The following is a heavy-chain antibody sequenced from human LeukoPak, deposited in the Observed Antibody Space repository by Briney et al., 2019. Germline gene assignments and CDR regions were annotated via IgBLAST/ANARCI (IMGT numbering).Heavy chain of an antibody. CDR2: ISWNSGSI. CDR3: AYSSGLHPSY. J-gene: IGHJ4*02. Sequence: GGSLRLSCAASGFTFDDYAMHWVRPAPGKGLEWVSGISWNSGSIGYADSVKGRFTISRDNAKNSLYLQMNSLRAEDTALYYCAYSSGLHPSYWGQGTLVTVSS. CDR1: GFTFDDYA. V-gene: IGHV3-9*01. D-gene: IGHD6-19*01.